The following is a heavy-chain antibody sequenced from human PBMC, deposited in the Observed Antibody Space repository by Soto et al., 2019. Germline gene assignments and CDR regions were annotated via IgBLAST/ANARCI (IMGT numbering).Heavy chain of an antibody. CDR3: AGGMELLKPPPTLDY. D-gene: IGHD1-26*01. CDR1: GGTFSSYA. J-gene: IGHJ4*02. CDR2: IIPIFGTA. Sequence: QVQLVQSGAEVKKPGSSVKVSCKASGGTFSSYALSWVRQAPGQGLEWMGGIIPIFGTANYAQNFQGRVKITADESTSTAYMELSSLRSEDTAVYYCAGGMELLKPPPTLDYWGQGTLVTVSS. V-gene: IGHV1-69*01.